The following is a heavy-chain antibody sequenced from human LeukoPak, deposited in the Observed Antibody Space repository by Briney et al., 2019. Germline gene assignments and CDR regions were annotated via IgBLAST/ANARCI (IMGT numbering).Heavy chain of an antibody. Sequence: ASVKVSRKASGYSFTSYDLNWVRQATGQGLEWMGWMNPNSGDTGYAQKFQGRVTMTRNTSISTAYMELSSLRSEDTAVYYCARDTAEVINSYDDYWGQGTLVTVSS. D-gene: IGHD5-18*01. CDR2: MNPNSGDT. J-gene: IGHJ4*02. CDR3: ARDTAEVINSYDDY. CDR1: GYSFTSYD. V-gene: IGHV1-8*01.